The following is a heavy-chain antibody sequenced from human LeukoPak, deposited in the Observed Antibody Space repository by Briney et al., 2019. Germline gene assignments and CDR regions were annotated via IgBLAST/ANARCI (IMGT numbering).Heavy chain of an antibody. CDR2: IKQDGSEK. J-gene: IGHJ4*02. V-gene: IGHV3-7*01. CDR3: ASYNYYASSGYPDY. CDR1: GFTFSSYW. Sequence: GGSLRLSCAASGFTFSSYWMSWVRQAPGKGLEWVANIKQDGSEKYYVDSVKGRFTISRDNAKNSLYLQMNSLRAEDTAVYYCASYNYYASSGYPDYWGQGTLVTVSS. D-gene: IGHD3-22*01.